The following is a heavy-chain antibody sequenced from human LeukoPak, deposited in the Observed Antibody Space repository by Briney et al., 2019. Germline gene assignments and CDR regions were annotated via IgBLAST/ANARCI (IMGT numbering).Heavy chain of an antibody. CDR2: ISYSGST. J-gene: IGHJ1*01. Sequence: SETLSLTCTVSGGSITNYYWSWFRQPPGKGLEWIGYISYSGSTNYNPSLKSRVTISVDTSKNQFSLKLNSVTAADTAVYYCARHNSGSGSILGNWGQGTLVTVSS. V-gene: IGHV4-59*08. CDR1: GGSITNYY. CDR3: ARHNSGSGSILGN. D-gene: IGHD3-10*01.